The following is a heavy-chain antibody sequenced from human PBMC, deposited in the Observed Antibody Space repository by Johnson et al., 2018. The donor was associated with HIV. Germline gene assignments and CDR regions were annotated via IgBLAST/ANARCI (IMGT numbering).Heavy chain of an antibody. Sequence: QLVESGGGVVQPGRSLRLSCAASGFTFSSYGMHWVRQAPGKGLEWVAVISYDGGNKYYADSVKGRFTISRDNSKNTLYLQMNSLRAEDTAVYYCAKWSIVGATFSDAFDIWGQGTMVTVSS. J-gene: IGHJ3*02. CDR2: ISYDGGNK. CDR1: GFTFSSYG. V-gene: IGHV3-30*18. CDR3: AKWSIVGATFSDAFDI. D-gene: IGHD1-26*01.